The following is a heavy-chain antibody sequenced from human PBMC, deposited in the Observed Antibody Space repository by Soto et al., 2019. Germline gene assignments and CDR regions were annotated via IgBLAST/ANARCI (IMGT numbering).Heavy chain of an antibody. CDR3: APRLSPIAAACTGWGNQIDY. J-gene: IGHJ4*02. V-gene: IGHV2-5*02. CDR1: GFSLSTSGVG. CDR2: IYWDDDK. Sequence: QITLKESGPTLVKPTQTLTLTCTFSGFSLSTSGVGVGWIRHPPGNALEWLPLIYWDDDKRYSPSLKSRLTIAEDTPNNQVVLTMTDKDPVDTATYYCAPRLSPIAAACTGWGNQIDYWGQGTLVTVSS. D-gene: IGHD6-13*01.